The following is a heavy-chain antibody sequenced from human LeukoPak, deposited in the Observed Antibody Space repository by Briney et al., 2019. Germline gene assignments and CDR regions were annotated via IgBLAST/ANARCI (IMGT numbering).Heavy chain of an antibody. CDR3: ASIAAAGNYYYYYYMDV. CDR2: IYYSGTT. D-gene: IGHD6-13*01. V-gene: IGHV4-39*01. CDR1: GGSISSSTYY. Sequence: SETLSLTCTVSGGSISSSTYYWGWIRQPPGKRLEWIGNIYYSGTTYYNPSLKSRVTISVDTSKNQFSLRLSSVSAADTAVYYCASIAAAGNYYYYYYMDVWGKGTTVTVSS. J-gene: IGHJ6*03.